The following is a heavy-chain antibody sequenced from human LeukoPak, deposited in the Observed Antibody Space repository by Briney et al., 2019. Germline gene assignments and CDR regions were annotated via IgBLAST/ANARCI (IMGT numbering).Heavy chain of an antibody. D-gene: IGHD3-3*01. CDR1: GFTFSSYS. Sequence: PGGSLRLSCAASGFTFSSYSMNWVRQAPGKGLEWVSSISSSSSYIYYADSVKGRFTISRDNAKNSLYLQMNSLRAEDTAVYYCARDYDFWSGYYRNAFDIWGQGTMVTVSS. CDR2: ISSSSSYI. CDR3: ARDYDFWSGYYRNAFDI. J-gene: IGHJ3*02. V-gene: IGHV3-21*01.